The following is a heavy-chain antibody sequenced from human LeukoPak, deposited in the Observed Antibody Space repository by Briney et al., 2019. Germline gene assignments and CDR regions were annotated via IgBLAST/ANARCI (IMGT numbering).Heavy chain of an antibody. CDR1: GGSFSGYY. J-gene: IGHJ5*02. V-gene: IGHV4-34*01. CDR2: INHSGST. D-gene: IGHD3-9*01. Sequence: SETLSLTCAVYGGSFSGYYWSWIRQPPGKGLEWIGEINHSGSTNYNPSLKSRVTISVDTSKNQFSLKLSSVTAADTAVYYCARETKYYDILIGYYNWFDPWGQGTLVTVSS. CDR3: ARETKYYDILIGYYNWFDP.